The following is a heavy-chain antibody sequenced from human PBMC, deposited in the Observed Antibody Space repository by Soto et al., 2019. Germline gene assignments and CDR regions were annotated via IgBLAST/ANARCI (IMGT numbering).Heavy chain of an antibody. V-gene: IGHV1-18*01. CDR1: GYTCTNYG. CDR3: ARDSPPVDY. Sequence: QVQLVQSGAEVKKTGGSVKVSCKASGYTCTNYGISWVRQAPGQGLEWMGWISAYNGNTNYAQKLQGRVTMTTDTTTSTASMELRSQRCNETAVYYCARDSPPVDYWCQGALGTVSS. CDR2: ISAYNGNT. J-gene: IGHJ4*02.